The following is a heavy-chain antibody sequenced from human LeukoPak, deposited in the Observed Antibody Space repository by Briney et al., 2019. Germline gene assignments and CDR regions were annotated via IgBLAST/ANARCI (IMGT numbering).Heavy chain of an antibody. CDR2: IYYSGST. V-gene: IGHV4-30-4*01. CDR1: GGSVSSGDYY. D-gene: IGHD6-6*01. CDR3: ARGSSSSEFDP. J-gene: IGHJ5*02. Sequence: SQTLSLTCIVSGGSVSSGDYYWSWIRQPPGKGLEWIGYIYYSGSTYYNPSLKSRVTISVDTSKNQFSLKLSSVTAADTAVYYCARGSSSSEFDPWGQGTLVTVSS.